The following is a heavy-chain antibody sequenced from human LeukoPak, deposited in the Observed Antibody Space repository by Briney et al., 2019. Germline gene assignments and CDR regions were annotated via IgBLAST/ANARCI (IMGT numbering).Heavy chain of an antibody. CDR1: GFTFNTYA. J-gene: IGHJ4*02. CDR3: AKDPFRLRFGDFYYFDF. D-gene: IGHD3-10*01. V-gene: IGHV3-23*01. CDR2: ISGSGGST. Sequence: GGSLRLPCAASGFTFNTYAMNWVRQAPGKGLEWVSGISGSGGSTNYADSVKGRFTISRDNSNNTLYLQMNSLRADDTAVYYCAKDPFRLRFGDFYYFDFWGQGTLVTVSS.